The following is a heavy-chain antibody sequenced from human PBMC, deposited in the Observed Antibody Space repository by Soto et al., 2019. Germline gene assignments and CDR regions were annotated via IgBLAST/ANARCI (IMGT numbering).Heavy chain of an antibody. D-gene: IGHD3-22*01. CDR2: IKSKIDGGTT. V-gene: IGHV3-15*07. CDR1: GFTFSNAR. J-gene: IGHJ4*02. Sequence: GGSLRLSCAASGFTFSNARMNWVRQAPGKGLEWVGRIKSKIDGGTTDYVAPVKGRFTISRDDSKNTLYLQMNSLKTEDTAVYYCTTDPHSSGSLRGQGTLVTVSS. CDR3: TTDPHSSGSL.